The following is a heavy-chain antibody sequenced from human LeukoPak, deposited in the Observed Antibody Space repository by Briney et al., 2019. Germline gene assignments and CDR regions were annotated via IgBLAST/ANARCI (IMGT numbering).Heavy chain of an antibody. Sequence: PGGSLRLSCAASGFTFSSYEMNWVRQAPGKGLEWVSYISSSGSTIYYADSVKGRFTISRDNAKNSLYLQKNSLRAEDTAVYYCARDHYGDYLDYWGQGTLVTVSS. CDR1: GFTFSSYE. V-gene: IGHV3-48*03. CDR2: ISSSGSTI. D-gene: IGHD4-17*01. J-gene: IGHJ4*02. CDR3: ARDHYGDYLDY.